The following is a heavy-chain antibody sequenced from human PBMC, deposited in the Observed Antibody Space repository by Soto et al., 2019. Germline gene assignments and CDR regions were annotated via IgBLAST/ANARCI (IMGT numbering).Heavy chain of an antibody. V-gene: IGHV1-18*01. Sequence: ASVKVSFKASGYTFTSYGISWVRQAPGQGLEWMGWISAYNGNTNYAQKLQGRVTMTTDTSTSTAYMELRSLRSDDTAVYYCARGIAAAGNNWFDPWGQGTLVTVSS. J-gene: IGHJ5*02. D-gene: IGHD6-13*01. CDR3: ARGIAAAGNNWFDP. CDR1: GYTFTSYG. CDR2: ISAYNGNT.